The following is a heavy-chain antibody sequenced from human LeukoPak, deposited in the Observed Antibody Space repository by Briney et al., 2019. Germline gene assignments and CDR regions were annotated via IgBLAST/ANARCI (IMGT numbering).Heavy chain of an antibody. CDR2: IYYSGST. CDR1: GGSISSYY. D-gene: IGHD5-24*01. J-gene: IGHJ4*02. CDR3: ARYTRRDGYNLDY. V-gene: IGHV4-59*01. Sequence: SETLSLTCTVSGGSISSYYWSWIRQPPGKGLEWIGYIYYSGSTNYNPSLKSRVTISVDTSKSQFSLKLSSVTAADTAVYYCARYTRRDGYNLDYWGQGTLVTVSS.